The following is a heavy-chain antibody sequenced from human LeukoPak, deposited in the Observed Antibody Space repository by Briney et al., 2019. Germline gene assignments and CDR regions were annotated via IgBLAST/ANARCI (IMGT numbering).Heavy chain of an antibody. J-gene: IGHJ6*03. D-gene: IGHD2-2*01. CDR2: INPYSGGT. V-gene: IGHV1-2*02. CDR3: AREYQLLHEYYYFYYMDV. CDR1: GYTFTGYY. Sequence: GASVKVSCKASGYTFTGYYIHWVRQAPGQGLEWMGGINPYSGGTNYAQKFQGRVTMTRDTSISTAYMELTSLRSDDTAVYYCAREYQLLHEYYYFYYMDVWDKGTTVTVSS.